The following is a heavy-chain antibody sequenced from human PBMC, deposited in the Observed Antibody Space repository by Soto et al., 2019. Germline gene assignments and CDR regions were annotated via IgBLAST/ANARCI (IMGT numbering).Heavy chain of an antibody. CDR1: GFTFSNSD. CDR2: IGTVGDT. J-gene: IGHJ2*01. CDR3: ARGTGAQLMYFDL. V-gene: IGHV3-13*01. Sequence: EVNLVEPGGGLVRPGGSLRLSCAASGFTFSNSDMHWVRQTTGKRLEWLSGIGTVGDTYYPPSVRGRFTISRENAKNSSYLQMDGLRAEYTAVYFCARGTGAQLMYFDLWGRGTLVPVSS. D-gene: IGHD7-27*01.